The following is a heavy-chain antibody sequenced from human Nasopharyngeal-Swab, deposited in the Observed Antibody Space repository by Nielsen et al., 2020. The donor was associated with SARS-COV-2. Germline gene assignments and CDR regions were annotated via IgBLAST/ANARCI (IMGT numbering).Heavy chain of an antibody. CDR2: ISSSSSYI. Sequence: LSLTCAASGFTFSSYSTNWVRQAPGKGLEWVSSISSSSSYIYYADSVKGRFTISRDNAKNSLYLQMNSLRAEDTAVYYCARDRRNLILTGFYDYWGQGTLVTVSS. J-gene: IGHJ4*02. V-gene: IGHV3-21*01. CDR3: ARDRRNLILTGFYDY. CDR1: GFTFSSYS. D-gene: IGHD3-9*01.